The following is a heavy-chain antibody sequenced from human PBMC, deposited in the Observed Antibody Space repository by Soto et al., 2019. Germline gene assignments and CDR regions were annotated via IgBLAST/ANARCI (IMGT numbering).Heavy chain of an antibody. CDR1: GFSSSDYW. J-gene: IGHJ4*02. Sequence: GGSLRLSCAASGFSSSDYWMTWVRQAPGKGLEWVANIKQDGSEKFYEASVKGRFTISRDNAKNSLYLQLNGLRPDDTAVYYCAKDGGSDSYYFDFWGQGTLVTVSS. V-gene: IGHV3-7*03. CDR3: AKDGGSDSYYFDF. CDR2: IKQDGSEK. D-gene: IGHD2-21*02.